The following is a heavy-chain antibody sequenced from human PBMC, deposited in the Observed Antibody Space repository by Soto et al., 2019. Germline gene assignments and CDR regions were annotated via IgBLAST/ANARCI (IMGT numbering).Heavy chain of an antibody. Sequence: QVQLVQSGAEVKKPGASVKVAFKAFGYTFSNCGISWVRQARGQGLEWMGWISAYNGNTKYAQKLQGRVTMTTDTATSTDYMELRSLRSDDTAVYYCARDSPPVDYWGQGTLVTVSS. CDR3: ARDSPPVDY. CDR1: GYTFSNCG. V-gene: IGHV1-18*01. J-gene: IGHJ4*02. CDR2: ISAYNGNT.